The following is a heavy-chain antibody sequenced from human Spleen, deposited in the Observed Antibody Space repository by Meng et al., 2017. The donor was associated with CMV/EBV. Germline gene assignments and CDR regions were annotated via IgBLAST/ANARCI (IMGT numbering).Heavy chain of an antibody. D-gene: IGHD1-20*01. CDR1: GYNFTGYY. CDR3: ATYNLHSSGFGY. V-gene: IGHV1-8*02. Sequence: ASVKVSCKTSGYNFTGYYMHWVRQAPGQGLEWMGWMNPNTGNTAYAQKFQGRLTLTRDTSIGTAYMELSSLRSEDTAVYYCATYNLHSSGFGYWGQGTLVTVSS. J-gene: IGHJ4*02. CDR2: MNPNTGNT.